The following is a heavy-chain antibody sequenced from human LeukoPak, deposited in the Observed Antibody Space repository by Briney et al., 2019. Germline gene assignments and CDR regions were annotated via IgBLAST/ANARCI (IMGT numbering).Heavy chain of an antibody. D-gene: IGHD4-17*01. CDR1: GFTFDDYA. CDR2: ISWNSGSI. CDR3: AKVPLRDFGDYVGYFDY. V-gene: IGHV3-9*01. J-gene: IGHJ4*02. Sequence: PGRSLRLSCAASGFTFDDYAMHWVRQAPGKGLEWVSGISWNSGSIGYAVSVKGRFTISRDNAKNSLYLQMNSLRAEDTALYYCAKVPLRDFGDYVGYFDYWGQGTLVTVSS.